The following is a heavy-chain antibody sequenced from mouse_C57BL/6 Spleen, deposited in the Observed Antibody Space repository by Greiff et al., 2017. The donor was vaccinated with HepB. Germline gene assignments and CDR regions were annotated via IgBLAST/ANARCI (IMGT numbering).Heavy chain of an antibody. CDR3: ARFNYVNYFDY. CDR1: GYTFTSYW. J-gene: IGHJ2*01. CDR2: IDPSDSET. V-gene: IGHV1-52*01. Sequence: QVQLQQPGAELVRPGSSVKLSCKASGYTFTSYWMHWVKQRPIQGLEWIGNIDPSDSETHYNQKFKDKATLTVDKSSSTAYMQLCSLTSEDSAVYYCARFNYVNYFDYWGQGTTLTVSS. D-gene: IGHD2-1*01.